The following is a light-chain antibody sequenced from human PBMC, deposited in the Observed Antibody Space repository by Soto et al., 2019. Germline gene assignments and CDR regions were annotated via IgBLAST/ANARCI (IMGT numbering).Light chain of an antibody. CDR1: SSDIGGYNY. CDR2: EVS. V-gene: IGLV2-14*01. CDR3: SSYTTSSPYV. J-gene: IGLJ1*01. Sequence: QSVLTQPASVSGSPGQSITISCTGTSSDIGGYNYVSWYQQHPGKAPKLMIYEVSNRPSGVSNRFSGSKSANTASLTISGLQAEDEADYYCSSYTTSSPYVFGPGTKVTVL.